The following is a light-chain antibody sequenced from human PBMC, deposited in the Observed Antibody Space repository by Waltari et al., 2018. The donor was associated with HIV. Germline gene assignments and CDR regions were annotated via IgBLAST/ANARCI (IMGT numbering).Light chain of an antibody. J-gene: IGKJ2*01. CDR2: GAA. V-gene: IGKV3-15*01. Sequence: EIVMTQSPATLSVSPGERATLSCRASQSVSSNLAWYQQKPGQAPRLLIYGAATRATGIPARFSGSVSGTEFTLTISSLQSEDFAVYYCQQYNTWPPRTFGQGTKLEIK. CDR1: QSVSSN. CDR3: QQYNTWPPRT.